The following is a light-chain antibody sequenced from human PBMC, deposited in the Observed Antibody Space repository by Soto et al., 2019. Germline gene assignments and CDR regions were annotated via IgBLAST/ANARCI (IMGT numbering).Light chain of an antibody. CDR2: EGS. V-gene: IGLV2-23*01. J-gene: IGLJ1*01. CDR1: SSDVGSYNL. CDR3: SSYAGSSTYV. Sequence: QSVLTQPASVSGSPGQSITISCTGTSSDVGSYNLVSWYQQHPGKAPKLMIYEGSKRPSGVSNRFSGSKSGNTASLTISGLHAEEEADYYCSSYAGSSTYVFGPGTKVTVL.